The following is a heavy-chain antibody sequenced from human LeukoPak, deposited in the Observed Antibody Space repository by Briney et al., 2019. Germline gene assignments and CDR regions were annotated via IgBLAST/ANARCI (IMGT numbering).Heavy chain of an antibody. CDR1: GFSFSDAW. Sequence: GGSLRLSCAASGFSFSDAWMSWVRQIPGKGLEWVGRIESKTDGGTTDYAAPVKGRFTISRDDSKNTLYLQMNSLKTEDTAVYYCTPTGRYHYYFDYWGQGTLVTVSS. CDR2: IESKTDGGTT. CDR3: TPTGRYHYYFDY. J-gene: IGHJ4*02. V-gene: IGHV3-15*04. D-gene: IGHD3-16*02.